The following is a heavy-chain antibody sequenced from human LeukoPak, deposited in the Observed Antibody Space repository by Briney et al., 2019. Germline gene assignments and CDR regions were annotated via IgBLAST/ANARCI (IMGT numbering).Heavy chain of an antibody. D-gene: IGHD1-26*01. CDR3: ARGLGSYSPFDY. V-gene: IGHV3-74*01. Sequence: PGGSLRLSCAASGFTFSSYWMHWVRQAPGKGLVWVSRINSDGSSTSYADSVKGRFTISRDNSRNTLYLQMNSLRAEDTAVYYCARGLGSYSPFDYWGQGTLVTVSS. J-gene: IGHJ4*02. CDR1: GFTFSSYW. CDR2: INSDGSST.